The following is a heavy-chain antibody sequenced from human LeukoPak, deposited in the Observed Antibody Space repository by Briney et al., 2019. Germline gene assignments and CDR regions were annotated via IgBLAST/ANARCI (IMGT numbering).Heavy chain of an antibody. J-gene: IGHJ4*02. D-gene: IGHD6-13*01. CDR3: AKDLGMAASAFPLDY. Sequence: GGSLRLSCAASAFTFSSYAMTWVRQAPGKGLEWVSAISGSGGSTYYADSVKGRFTISRDNSKNTLYLQMNSLRAEDTAVYYCAKDLGMAASAFPLDYWGQGTLVTVSS. CDR2: ISGSGGST. CDR1: AFTFSSYA. V-gene: IGHV3-23*01.